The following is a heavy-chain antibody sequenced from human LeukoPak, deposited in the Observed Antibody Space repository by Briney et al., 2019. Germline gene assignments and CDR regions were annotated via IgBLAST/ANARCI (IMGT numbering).Heavy chain of an antibody. CDR3: AKDRYSYAFEYSDS. CDR2: ISYDGSKK. CDR1: GFTFSSYG. J-gene: IGHJ4*02. D-gene: IGHD5-18*01. Sequence: GGSLRLSCAASGFTFSSYGMHWVRQAPGKGLEWVAVISYDGSKKYYADSVKGRFTISRDNSKNTLSLQVSSLRTEDAAVYYCAKDRYSYAFEYSDSWGQGTLVTVSS. V-gene: IGHV3-30*18.